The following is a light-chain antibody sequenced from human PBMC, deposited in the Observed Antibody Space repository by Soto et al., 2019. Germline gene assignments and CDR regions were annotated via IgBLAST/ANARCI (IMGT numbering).Light chain of an antibody. CDR1: QSISIH. V-gene: IGKV1-39*01. CDR3: QQSYTTPRT. J-gene: IGKJ1*01. CDR2: GAS. Sequence: DIQMTHSPSSLPASLGDRVTITCRASQSISIHLNWYQQKAGKAPKLPISGASSLESGVPSRFSGSGSGTDFTLTISSLQPEDFATYYCQQSYTTPRTSGQGTKVDIK.